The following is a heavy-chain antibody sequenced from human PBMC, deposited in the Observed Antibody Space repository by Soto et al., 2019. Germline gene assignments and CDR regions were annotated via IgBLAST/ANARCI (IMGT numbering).Heavy chain of an antibody. CDR1: GYTFTSYY. Sequence: GASVKVSCKASGYTFTSYYMHWVRQAPGQGLEWMGIINPSGGSTSYAQKFQGRVAMTRDTSTSTVYMELSSLRSEDTAVYYCARAGGGLRPFDYWGQGTLVTVSS. CDR2: INPSGGST. D-gene: IGHD3-16*01. CDR3: ARAGGGLRPFDY. J-gene: IGHJ4*02. V-gene: IGHV1-46*01.